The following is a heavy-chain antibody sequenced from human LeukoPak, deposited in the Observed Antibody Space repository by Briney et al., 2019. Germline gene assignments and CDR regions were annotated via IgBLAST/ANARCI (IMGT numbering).Heavy chain of an antibody. CDR1: GFTFSSYA. D-gene: IGHD6-13*01. CDR3: AKPSYSSSWYLFDY. V-gene: IGHV3-30*18. CDR2: ISYDGKNL. Sequence: GGSLRLSCVASGFTFSSYAMHWVRQAPGKGLEWVAVISYDGKNLFYADSVKGRFTISRDNSKNTLYLQMNSLRAEDTAVYYCAKPSYSSSWYLFDYWGQGTLVTVSS. J-gene: IGHJ4*02.